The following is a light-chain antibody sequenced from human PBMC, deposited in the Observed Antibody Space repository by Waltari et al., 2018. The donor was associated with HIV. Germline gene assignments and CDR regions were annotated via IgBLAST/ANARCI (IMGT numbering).Light chain of an antibody. V-gene: IGLV2-14*01. CDR2: EVS. CDR1: NSDLGAYNY. CDR3: SSYTGTSTLYV. Sequence: QSALTQPRSVSGSPGQSITISCTGTNSDLGAYNYVSWYQQHPGKAPKLLIYEVSNRPSGVSNRFSGSKSGTTASLTISGLQAEDEADYYCSSYTGTSTLYVFGPGTKVTVL. J-gene: IGLJ1*01.